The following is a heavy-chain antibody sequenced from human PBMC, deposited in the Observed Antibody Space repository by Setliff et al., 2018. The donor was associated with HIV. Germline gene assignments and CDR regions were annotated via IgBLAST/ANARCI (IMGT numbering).Heavy chain of an antibody. J-gene: IGHJ5*02. V-gene: IGHV3-30*04. CDR3: ARDYYGSGGPT. CDR1: GFTFSSYA. D-gene: IGHD3-10*01. CDR2: ISYDGSNK. Sequence: PGGSLRLSCAASGFTFSSYAMHWVRQAPGKGLEWVAVISYDGSNKYYADSVKGRFTISRDNSKNTLYLQMNDLRVEDTALYYCARDYYGSGGPTWGQGTLVTVSS.